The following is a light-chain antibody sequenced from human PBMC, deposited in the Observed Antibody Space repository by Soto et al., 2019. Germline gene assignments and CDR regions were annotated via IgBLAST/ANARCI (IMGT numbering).Light chain of an antibody. Sequence: ALTQPPSASGSPGQSVTISCTGTSSDVGGYHYVSWYQQHPGKAPKLMIYEVSKRPSGVPDRFSGSKSGNTASLTVSGLQAEDEADYYCSSYAGSNNFVFGTGTKVTVL. J-gene: IGLJ1*01. CDR2: EVS. CDR1: SSDVGGYHY. V-gene: IGLV2-8*01. CDR3: SSYAGSNNFV.